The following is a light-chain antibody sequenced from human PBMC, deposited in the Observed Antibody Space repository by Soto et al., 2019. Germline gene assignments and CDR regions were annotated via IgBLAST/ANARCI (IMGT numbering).Light chain of an antibody. J-gene: IGLJ1*01. V-gene: IGLV1-47*01. CDR2: RNN. CDR1: SSNIGSNY. CDR3: AAWDDSLSVHYV. Sequence: QSVLTQPPSASGTPGQRVTISCSGSSSNIGSNYVYWYQQLPGTAPKLLIYRNNQRPSGVPDRFCGSNSGTSASLAISGLRSEDEADYYCAAWDDSLSVHYVFGTGTKVTVL.